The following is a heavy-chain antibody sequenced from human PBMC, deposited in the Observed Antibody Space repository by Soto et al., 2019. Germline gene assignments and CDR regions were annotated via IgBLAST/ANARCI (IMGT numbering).Heavy chain of an antibody. J-gene: IGHJ5*02. CDR1: GFTFSGYG. Sequence: EVQLVESGGGLVKPGGSLRLSCAASGFTFSGYGMNWVRQAPGKGLEWVSSISIGSTYIFYADSVKGRFTISRDDAKNSLYLQMNSLRAEATAVYFCARSTRNWFDPWGQGPLVTVSS. CDR2: ISIGSTYI. V-gene: IGHV3-21*01. D-gene: IGHD2-2*01. CDR3: ARSTRNWFDP.